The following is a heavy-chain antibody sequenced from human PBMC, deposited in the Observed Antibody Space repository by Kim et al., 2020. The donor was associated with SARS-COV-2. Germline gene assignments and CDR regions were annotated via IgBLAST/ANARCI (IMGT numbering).Heavy chain of an antibody. J-gene: IGHJ2*01. V-gene: IGHV3-15*01. Sequence: GGSLRLSCAASGFTFSNAWMSWVRQAPGKGLEWVGRIKSKTDGGTTDYAAPVKGRFTISRDDSKNTLYLQMNSLKTEVTAVYYCTTGSPYYDILTGYYNSYWYFDLWGRGTLVTVSS. CDR1: GFTFSNAW. CDR2: IKSKTDGGTT. CDR3: TTGSPYYDILTGYYNSYWYFDL. D-gene: IGHD3-9*01.